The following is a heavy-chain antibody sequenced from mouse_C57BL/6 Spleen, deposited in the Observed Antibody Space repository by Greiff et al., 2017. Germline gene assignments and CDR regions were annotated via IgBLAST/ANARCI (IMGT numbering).Heavy chain of an antibody. CDR1: GYAFSSYW. CDR3: SSYYDYPWFAY. CDR2: IYPGDGDT. D-gene: IGHD2-4*01. Sequence: QVQLQQSGAELVKPGASVKISCKASGYAFSSYWMNWVKQRPGTGLEWIGQIYPGDGDTNYNGKFTGKAKLTADNSSVTAYMQISSLNSEDSAVDFCSSYYDYPWFAYWGQGTLVTVSA. J-gene: IGHJ3*01. V-gene: IGHV1-80*01.